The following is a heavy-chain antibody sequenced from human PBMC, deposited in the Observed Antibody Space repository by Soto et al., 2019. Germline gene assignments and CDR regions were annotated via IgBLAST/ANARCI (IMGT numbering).Heavy chain of an antibody. CDR2: IWYEGSNK. CDR1: GFTFSTYG. CDR3: AREPCGGDCNYFDY. J-gene: IGHJ4*02. D-gene: IGHD2-21*02. V-gene: IGHV3-33*01. Sequence: RVSLRLSCPASGFTFSTYGMHWGRQAPGKGLEWVAVIWYEGSNKYYADSVKGRFTISRDNSKNTLYLQMNSLRAEDTAVYYCAREPCGGDCNYFDYWGQGTLVTVSS.